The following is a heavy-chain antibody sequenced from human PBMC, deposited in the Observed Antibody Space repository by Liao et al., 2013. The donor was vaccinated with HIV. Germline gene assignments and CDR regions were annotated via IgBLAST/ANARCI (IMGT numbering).Heavy chain of an antibody. CDR2: IYTSGTT. D-gene: IGHD3-10*01. Sequence: QVQLQESGPGLVKPSQTLSLTCTVSGGPISSGSYYWSWIRQPAGKGLEWIGRIYTSGTTDYNPSLKSRVTISVDTSKKQFSLKLRSVTAADTAVYYCARGPGGGEYMDVWGKGTTVTVSS. CDR3: ARGPGGGEYMDV. J-gene: IGHJ6*03. V-gene: IGHV4-61*02. CDR1: GGPISSGSYY.